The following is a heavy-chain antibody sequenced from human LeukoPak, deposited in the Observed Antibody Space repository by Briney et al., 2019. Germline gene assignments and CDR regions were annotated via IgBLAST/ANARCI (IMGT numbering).Heavy chain of an antibody. J-gene: IGHJ4*02. CDR3: TSSRYSSGWLDY. CDR1: GFTFGDYA. V-gene: IGHV3-49*03. CDR2: IRGKAYGGTT. D-gene: IGHD6-19*01. Sequence: PGGSLRLSCTASGFTFGDYAMSWFRQAPGKGLEWVGFIRGKAYGGTTEYAASVKGRFTISRDDSKSIAYLQMNSLKTEDTAVYYCTSSRYSSGWLDYWGQGTLVTVSS.